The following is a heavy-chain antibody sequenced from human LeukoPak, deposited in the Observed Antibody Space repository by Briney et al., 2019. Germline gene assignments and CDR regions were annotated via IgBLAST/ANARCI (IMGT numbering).Heavy chain of an antibody. Sequence: GGSLRLSCAASGFTFSTSWMTWVRQAPGKGLERVAIINVDDSSKSYLDSVKGRFTISRDNAKNSLYLQMYNLRAEDTAVYYCARDRAYSTFDFWGQGTLVAVSS. J-gene: IGHJ4*02. CDR2: INVDDSSK. CDR1: GFTFSTSW. V-gene: IGHV3-7*01. CDR3: ARDRAYSTFDF. D-gene: IGHD4-11*01.